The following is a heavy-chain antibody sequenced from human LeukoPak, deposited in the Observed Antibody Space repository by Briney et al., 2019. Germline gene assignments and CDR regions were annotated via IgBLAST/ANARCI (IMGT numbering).Heavy chain of an antibody. J-gene: IGHJ6*02. CDR3: ARGVPDIVVVPAAPPYGMDV. CDR2: IYPGDSDT. V-gene: IGHV5-51*01. CDR1: GYSFTCYW. D-gene: IGHD2-2*01. Sequence: PGESLKISCKGSGYSFTCYWIGWARQMPGKGLEWMGIIYPGDSDTRYSPSFQGQVTISADKSISTAYLQWSSLKASDTAMYYCARGVPDIVVVPAAPPYGMDVWGQGTTVTVSS.